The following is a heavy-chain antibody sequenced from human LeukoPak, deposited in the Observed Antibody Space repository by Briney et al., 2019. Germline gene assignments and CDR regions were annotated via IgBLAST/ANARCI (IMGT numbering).Heavy chain of an antibody. CDR3: ARGDPENWFDP. CDR2: INHSGST. V-gene: IGHV4-34*01. J-gene: IGHJ5*02. CDR1: GWSFSNYY. Sequence: QPSETLSLTCAAYGWSFSNYYWSWIRQPPGKGLEWIGEINHSGSTNYNPSLKSRVTISVDTSKNQFSLKLSSVTAADTAVYYCARGDPENWFDPWGQGTLVTVSS.